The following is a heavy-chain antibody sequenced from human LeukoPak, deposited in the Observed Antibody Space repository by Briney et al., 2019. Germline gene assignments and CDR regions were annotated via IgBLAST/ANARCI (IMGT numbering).Heavy chain of an antibody. CDR1: GYTFTSYY. J-gene: IGHJ6*03. CDR2: INPSGGST. V-gene: IGHV1-46*01. Sequence: GASVKVSCKASGYTFTSYYMHWVRQAPGQGLEWMGIINPSGGSTSYAQKFQGRVTMTRDMSTSTVYMELSSLRSEDTAVYYCARDPRTMPFYYYMDVWGKGTTVTASS. CDR3: ARDPRTMPFYYYMDV. D-gene: IGHD1-1*01.